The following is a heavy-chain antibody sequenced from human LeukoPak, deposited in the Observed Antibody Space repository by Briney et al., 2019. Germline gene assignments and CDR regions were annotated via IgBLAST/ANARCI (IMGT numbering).Heavy chain of an antibody. CDR1: GFTFDDYA. D-gene: IGHD6-6*01. J-gene: IGHJ3*02. Sequence: GGSLRLSCAASGFTFDDYAMHWVRQAPGKGQEWVSGVNWNSGSIGYADSVKGRFTISRDNAKNSLYLQMNSLRAEDTALYYCAKGVGIAARRNDAFDIWGQGTMVTVSS. CDR2: VNWNSGSI. CDR3: AKGVGIAARRNDAFDI. V-gene: IGHV3-9*01.